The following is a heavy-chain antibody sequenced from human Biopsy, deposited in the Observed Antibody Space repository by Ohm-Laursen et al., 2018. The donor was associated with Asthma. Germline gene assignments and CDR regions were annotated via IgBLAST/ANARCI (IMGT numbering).Heavy chain of an antibody. CDR2: IYRGGTS. D-gene: IGHD4-23*01. CDR1: GFAVSRDH. CDR3: ARGDGSNWSHYYFDY. J-gene: IGHJ4*02. V-gene: IGHV3-53*01. Sequence: SLRLSCAASGFAVSRDHMFWVRQAPGKGLEWVSVIYRGGTSHTADSVRGRFTISRDYSKNTLYLQMHSLRAEDTAVYYCARGDGSNWSHYYFDYWGQGTLVTVSA.